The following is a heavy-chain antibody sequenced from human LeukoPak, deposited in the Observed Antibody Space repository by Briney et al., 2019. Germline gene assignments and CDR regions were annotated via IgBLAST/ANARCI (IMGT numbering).Heavy chain of an antibody. CDR3: ARESNYHGSGTGWFDP. CDR2: FYHGGST. D-gene: IGHD3-10*01. V-gene: IGHV4-38-2*02. CDR1: GYSISTGYY. Sequence: SETLSLTCTVSGYSISTGYYWDWIRQPPGKGLEWIGTFYHGGSTYYNPSLKSRVTISLDTSKNQLSLKLSSVTAADTAVYYCARESNYHGSGTGWFDPWGQGTLVTVSS. J-gene: IGHJ5*02.